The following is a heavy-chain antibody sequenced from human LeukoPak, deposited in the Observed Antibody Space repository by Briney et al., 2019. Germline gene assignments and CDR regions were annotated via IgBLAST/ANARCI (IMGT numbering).Heavy chain of an antibody. CDR1: GGSFSGYY. CDR3: ATGREYMVLGVMIVGYFDY. Sequence: PSETLSLTCAVYGGSFSGYYWSWIRQPPGKGLEWIGEINHSGSTNYNPSLKSRVTISVDTSKNQFSLKLSSVTAADTAVYYCATGREYMVLGVMIVGYFDYWGQGTLVTVSS. V-gene: IGHV4-34*01. D-gene: IGHD3-10*01. CDR2: INHSGST. J-gene: IGHJ4*02.